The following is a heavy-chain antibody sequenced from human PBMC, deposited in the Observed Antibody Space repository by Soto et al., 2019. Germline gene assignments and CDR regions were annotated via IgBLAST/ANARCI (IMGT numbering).Heavy chain of an antibody. D-gene: IGHD1-20*01. V-gene: IGHV1-69*01. CDR3: SIVTAYGMDV. CDR1: GGTFKKYA. J-gene: IGHJ6*01. CDR2: IIPVYGTP. Sequence: QVQLEQSGAEVKKPGSSLKVSCKATGGTFKKYAISWVRQAPGQGLEWMAGIIPVYGTPNYAQRFQDRVTIIADESTTTAYMEVNSLTSEDTAIYYCSIVTAYGMDVWGPGTTVIVSS.